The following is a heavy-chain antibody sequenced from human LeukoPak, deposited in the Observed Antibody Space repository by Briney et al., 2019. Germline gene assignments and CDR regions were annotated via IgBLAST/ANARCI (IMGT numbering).Heavy chain of an antibody. Sequence: SVNVSCKASEGTFSSYAISWVRQAPGHGLEWMGRIIPIFGTANYAQKFQGRVTITADKSTSTAYMELSSLRSEDTAVYYCARESSGVAATQDWFDPWGQGTLVTVSS. J-gene: IGHJ5*02. D-gene: IGHD2-15*01. CDR3: ARESSGVAATQDWFDP. CDR1: EGTFSSYA. V-gene: IGHV1-69*06. CDR2: IIPIFGTA.